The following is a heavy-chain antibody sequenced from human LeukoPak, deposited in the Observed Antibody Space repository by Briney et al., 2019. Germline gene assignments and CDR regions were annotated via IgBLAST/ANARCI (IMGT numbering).Heavy chain of an antibody. D-gene: IGHD6-13*01. V-gene: IGHV4-59*01. CDR1: GGSISSFY. J-gene: IGHJ6*02. Sequence: SETLSLTCTVSGGSISSFYWSWIRQPPGKGLEWIGYFHYSGSTNYNPSLKSRVTISVDTSKNQLSLKLSSVTAADTAVYYCARDKLIAEAGTVAYYSMDVWGQGTTVTVSS. CDR2: FHYSGST. CDR3: ARDKLIAEAGTVAYYSMDV.